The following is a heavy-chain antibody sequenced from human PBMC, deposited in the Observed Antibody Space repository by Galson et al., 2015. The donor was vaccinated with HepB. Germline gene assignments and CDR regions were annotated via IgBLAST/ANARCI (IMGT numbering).Heavy chain of an antibody. D-gene: IGHD3-22*01. CDR1: GFSFSRYW. Sequence: SLRLSCAGSGFSFSRYWMHWVRQAPGKGLVWVSRINNDGSSTSYADSVKGRFTISRDNAKNTLYLQMNSLRAEDTAVYYCATNYYDTTGFYPFYFDSWGQGTLVTVSS. J-gene: IGHJ4*02. CDR3: ATNYYDTTGFYPFYFDS. V-gene: IGHV3-74*01. CDR2: INNDGSST.